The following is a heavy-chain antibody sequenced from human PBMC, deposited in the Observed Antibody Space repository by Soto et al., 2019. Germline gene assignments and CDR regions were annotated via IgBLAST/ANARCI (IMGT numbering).Heavy chain of an antibody. Sequence: GGSLRLSCAASGFTFSSSFMDWVRQAPGKGLVWVSRINPDGSSTSHADSVKGRFTISRDNAKNTLYLQMNSLRAEDTAVYYCARADAVAATDYWGQGTLVTVSS. CDR3: ARADAVAATDY. CDR2: INPDGSST. D-gene: IGHD2-15*01. V-gene: IGHV3-74*01. J-gene: IGHJ4*02. CDR1: GFTFSSSF.